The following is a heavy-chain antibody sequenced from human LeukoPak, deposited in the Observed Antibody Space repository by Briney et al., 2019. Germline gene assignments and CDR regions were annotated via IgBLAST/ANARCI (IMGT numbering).Heavy chain of an antibody. J-gene: IGHJ3*02. Sequence: GRSLRLSCAASGFTFDDYAMHWVRQAPGKGLEWVSGISWNSGSIGYADSVKGRFTISRDNAKNSLYLQMNSLRAEDTALYYCANDFWLGAFDIWGQGTLVTVSS. CDR3: ANDFWLGAFDI. CDR2: ISWNSGSI. CDR1: GFTFDDYA. V-gene: IGHV3-9*01. D-gene: IGHD3-10*01.